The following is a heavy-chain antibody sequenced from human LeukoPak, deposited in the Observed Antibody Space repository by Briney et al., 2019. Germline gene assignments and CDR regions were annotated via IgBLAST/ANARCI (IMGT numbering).Heavy chain of an antibody. V-gene: IGHV1-2*02. D-gene: IGHD3-22*01. CDR1: GYTFTSNY. CDR3: ARGGLPHHYYYMHV. CDR2: INPNSGGT. J-gene: IGHJ6*03. Sequence: ASVKVSCKAFGYTFTSNYMHWVRQAPGQGLEWMGWINPNSGGTNYAQKFQGRVTMTRDTSISTAYMELSRLRSDDSAVYYCARGGLPHHYYYMHVWGKGTTVTVSS.